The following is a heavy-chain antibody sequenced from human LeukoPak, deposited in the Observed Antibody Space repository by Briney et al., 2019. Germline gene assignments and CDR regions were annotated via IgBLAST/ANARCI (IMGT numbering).Heavy chain of an antibody. Sequence: PGGSLRLSCAASGFTFDDYGLSWVRQAPGKGLEWVSSINWNGGSTGYADSVKGRFTISRDNAKNSLYLQMNSLRAEDTALYHCARDSEPYYYGSGSYFSSWFDPWGQGTLVTVSS. V-gene: IGHV3-20*01. CDR1: GFTFDDYG. J-gene: IGHJ5*02. D-gene: IGHD3-10*01. CDR2: INWNGGST. CDR3: ARDSEPYYYGSGSYFSSWFDP.